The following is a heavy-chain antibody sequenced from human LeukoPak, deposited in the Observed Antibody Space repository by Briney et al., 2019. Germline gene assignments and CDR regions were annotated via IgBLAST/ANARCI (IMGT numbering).Heavy chain of an antibody. V-gene: IGHV4-4*07. CDR3: ARGRFCSAEICSGGDAFDI. CDR1: GGSISSYY. CDR2: MYSRGCT. Sequence: SETLSLTCTVSGGSISSYYWSWVRQPAGKGLEWIGRMYSRGCTNYNPSLKSRVTMSLDTSKNRFSLKLKSLTAADTALYYCARGRFCSAEICSGGDAFDIWGRGTMVSVSS. D-gene: IGHD3-3*01. J-gene: IGHJ3*02.